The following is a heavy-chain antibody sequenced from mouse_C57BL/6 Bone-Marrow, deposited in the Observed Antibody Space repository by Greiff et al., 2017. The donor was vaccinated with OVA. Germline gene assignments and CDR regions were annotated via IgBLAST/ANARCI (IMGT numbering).Heavy chain of an antibody. V-gene: IGHV1-69*01. CDR3: ARSGDYDYDGAWFAY. D-gene: IGHD2-4*01. CDR1: GYTFTSYW. J-gene: IGHJ3*01. Sequence: QVQLKQPGAELVMPGASVKLSCKASGYTFTSYWMHWVKQRPGQGLEWIGEIDPSDSYTNYNQKFKGKSTLTVDKSSSTAYMQLSSLTSEDSAVYYCARSGDYDYDGAWFAYWGQGTLVTVSA. CDR2: IDPSDSYT.